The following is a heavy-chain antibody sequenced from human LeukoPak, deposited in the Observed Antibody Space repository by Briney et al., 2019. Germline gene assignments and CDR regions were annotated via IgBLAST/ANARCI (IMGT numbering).Heavy chain of an antibody. J-gene: IGHJ6*02. CDR2: ISGSGGST. D-gene: IGHD2-2*02. V-gene: IGHV3-23*01. CDR1: GFTFSSYA. CDR3: AKAVVPAAIPYYYYGMDV. Sequence: GGSLRLSCAASGFTFSSYAMSWVRQAPGKGLEWVSAISGSGGSTYYADSVKGRFTISRDNSKNTLYLQMNSLRAEDTAVYYCAKAVVPAAIPYYYYGMDVWGQGTTVTVSS.